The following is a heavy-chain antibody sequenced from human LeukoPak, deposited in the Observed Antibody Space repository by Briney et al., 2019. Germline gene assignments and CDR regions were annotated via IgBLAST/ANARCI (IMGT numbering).Heavy chain of an antibody. V-gene: IGHV5-51*01. CDR2: IYPGDSDT. J-gene: IGHJ6*03. CDR1: GYSLTSYW. D-gene: IGHD4-23*01. Sequence: GESLKISCKGSGYSLTSYWIGWVRQMPGKGLEWMGIIYPGDSDTRYSPSFQGQVTISADKSITTAFLQWSGLKASDTAMYYCVRHNSASYYYMDVWGKGTTVTVSS. CDR3: VRHNSASYYYMDV.